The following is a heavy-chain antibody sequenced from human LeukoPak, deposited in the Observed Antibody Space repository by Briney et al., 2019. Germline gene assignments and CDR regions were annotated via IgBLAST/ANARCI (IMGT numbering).Heavy chain of an antibody. CDR3: ARDRGWQQFDY. CDR2: IKEDGSET. V-gene: IGHV3-7*01. Sequence: GGSLRLSCAASGFTVSTTYMSWVRQAPGKGLERVANIKEDGSETYYADSVKGRLTISRDNAKNSLYLQMNSLRVEDTAVYYCARDRGWQQFDYWGQGTMVTVSS. J-gene: IGHJ4*02. CDR1: GFTVSTTY. D-gene: IGHD5-24*01.